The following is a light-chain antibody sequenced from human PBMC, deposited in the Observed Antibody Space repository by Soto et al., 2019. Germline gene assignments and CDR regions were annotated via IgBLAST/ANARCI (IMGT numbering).Light chain of an antibody. Sequence: EIVLTQSPATLSLSPGERATLSCRASQSVSSSLAWYQQKPGQAPRLLIYDASHRATGIPVRFSGSGSESDFTLTISSLEPEDFAVYFCQQYGSSPRTFGQGTKVDIK. V-gene: IGKV3-11*01. CDR2: DAS. CDR3: QQYGSSPRT. J-gene: IGKJ1*01. CDR1: QSVSSS.